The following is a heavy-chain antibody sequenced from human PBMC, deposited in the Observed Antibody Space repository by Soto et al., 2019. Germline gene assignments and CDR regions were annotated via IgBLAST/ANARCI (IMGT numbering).Heavy chain of an antibody. CDR2: ISGSGGST. CDR3: AKDYDILTGPQD. J-gene: IGHJ4*02. V-gene: IGHV3-23*01. Sequence: GGSLTLSCAASGFSFSCYSMSWVRQVPEKELEWVSAISGSGGSTYYADSVKGRFTISRDNSKDTLYLQMNSLRAEDTAVYYCAKDYDILTGPQDWGQGTLVTVSS. D-gene: IGHD3-9*01. CDR1: GFSFSCYS.